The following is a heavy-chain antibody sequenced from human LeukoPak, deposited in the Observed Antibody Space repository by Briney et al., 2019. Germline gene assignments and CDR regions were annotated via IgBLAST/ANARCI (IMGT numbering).Heavy chain of an antibody. CDR1: GYTFTGYF. J-gene: IGHJ5*02. CDR2: INPNISGT. Sequence: ASVKASCKPSGYTFTGYFMHCVRQSPGQRLECMGWINPNISGTNYAQKFQGWVTMTRDTSITTAYMQLSRLRSDDTAVYYCARGRYCTNGVCYRGDNWFDAWGQGTLVTVSS. CDR3: ARGRYCTNGVCYRGDNWFDA. V-gene: IGHV1-2*04. D-gene: IGHD2-8*01.